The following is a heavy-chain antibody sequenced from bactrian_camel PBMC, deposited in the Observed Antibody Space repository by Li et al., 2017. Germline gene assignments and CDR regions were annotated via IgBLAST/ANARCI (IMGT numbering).Heavy chain of an antibody. CDR2: FARVGSNP. D-gene: IGHD8*01. V-gene: IGHV3-3*01. Sequence: HVQLVESGGGTVQAGGSLRLSCVASGDTYTYNGVGWFRQGPGKEREGVAVFARVGSNPLYGDSVRGRFTASLDAATNTLTLQMNNLKPEDTAMYFCAADVANPALGRGGRWARLRDVDWNYWGQGTQVTVS. J-gene: IGHJ4*01. CDR3: AADVANPALGRGGRWARLRDVDWNY. CDR1: GDTYTYNG.